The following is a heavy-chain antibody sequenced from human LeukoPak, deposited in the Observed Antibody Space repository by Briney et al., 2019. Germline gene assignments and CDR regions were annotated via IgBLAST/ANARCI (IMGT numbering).Heavy chain of an antibody. D-gene: IGHD1-26*01. CDR1: GGSISGYY. CDR3: AKGIVGATIDGWDY. J-gene: IGHJ4*02. CDR2: VYFSGST. V-gene: IGHV4-59*01. Sequence: SETLSLTCTVSGGSISGYYWSWIRQPPGKGLEWIGDVYFSGSTNYNPSLKSRVTISVDTSKNQFSLKLSSVTAADTAVYYCAKGIVGATIDGWDYWGQGTLVTVSS.